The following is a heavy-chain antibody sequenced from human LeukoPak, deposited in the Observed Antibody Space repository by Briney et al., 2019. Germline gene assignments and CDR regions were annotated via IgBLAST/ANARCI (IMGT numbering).Heavy chain of an antibody. CDR3: ARSAGGDAFDY. CDR1: GFTFSSYS. J-gene: IGHJ4*02. Sequence: PGGSLRLSCAASGFTFSSYSMNWVRQAPGKGLEWIGYIYSSGSTNYNPSLRSRVTMTVDTSKNLLSLKLSFVTAADTAVYYCARSAGGDAFDYWGQGTLVTVSS. V-gene: IGHV4-59*01. CDR2: IYSSGST. D-gene: IGHD2-21*02.